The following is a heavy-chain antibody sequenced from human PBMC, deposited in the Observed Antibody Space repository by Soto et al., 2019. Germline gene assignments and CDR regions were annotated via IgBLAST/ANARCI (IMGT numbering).Heavy chain of an antibody. V-gene: IGHV3-73*02. Sequence: EVQLVESGGGLVQPGGSLKLSCVASGFTFSGSAMHWVRGASGKGLEWVGRIRSKAHSYATADAASVKGRFTISRDDSKNTAYLQMNSLKTEDTAVYYCMGIPVAYPTPAGGYYYYYYGMDVWGQGTTVTVSS. CDR3: MGIPVAYPTPAGGYYYYYYGMDV. CDR2: IRSKAHSYAT. J-gene: IGHJ6*01. CDR1: GFTFSGSA. D-gene: IGHD6-19*01.